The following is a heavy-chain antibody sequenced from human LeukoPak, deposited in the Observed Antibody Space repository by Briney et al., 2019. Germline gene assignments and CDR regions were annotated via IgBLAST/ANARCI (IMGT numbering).Heavy chain of an antibody. V-gene: IGHV3-53*04. Sequence: PGGSLRLSCAASGFTFSNFAMGWVRQAPGKGLEWVSTIYSGGTTYYADSVMGRFTISRHNSRNTLYLQMNSLRAEDTAVYYCARVDTVMAYYFDLWGQGTLVTVSS. CDR1: GFTFSNFA. J-gene: IGHJ4*02. D-gene: IGHD5-18*01. CDR3: ARVDTVMAYYFDL. CDR2: IYSGGTT.